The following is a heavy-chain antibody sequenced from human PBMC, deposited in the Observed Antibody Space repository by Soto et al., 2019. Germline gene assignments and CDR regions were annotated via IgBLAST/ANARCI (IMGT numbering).Heavy chain of an antibody. V-gene: IGHV1-24*01. Sequence: ASVKVSCKVSGYTFSEVSIDWERQAPGKGLEWIGGFDPDGGETVYAQKFQGRVRMTEDTSTETAYMEVSSLRPEDTAVYYFTPVNCNYKRIRLDPLGYATLGTGSS. D-gene: IGHD1-7*01. CDR1: GYTFSEVS. J-gene: IGHJ5*02. CDR3: TPVNCNYKRIRLDP. CDR2: FDPDGGET.